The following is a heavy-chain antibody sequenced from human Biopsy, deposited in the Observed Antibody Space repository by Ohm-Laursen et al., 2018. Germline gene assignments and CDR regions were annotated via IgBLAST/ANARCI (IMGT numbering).Heavy chain of an antibody. J-gene: IGHJ4*02. V-gene: IGHV3-33*06. CDR3: AKGGYCTTTSCYMDVDY. Sequence: SLRLSCAASGFSFSSYGMHWVRQSPGKGLEWVAVLCYDGSNKYYADSVKGRFTISRDNSKNTLYLQMNSLRAEDTAMYYCAKGGYCTTTSCYMDVDYWGQGTLVTVSS. D-gene: IGHD2-2*02. CDR1: GFSFSSYG. CDR2: LCYDGSNK.